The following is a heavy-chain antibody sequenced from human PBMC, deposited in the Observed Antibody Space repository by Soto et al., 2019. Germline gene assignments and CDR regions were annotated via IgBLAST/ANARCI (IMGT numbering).Heavy chain of an antibody. D-gene: IGHD2-2*01. J-gene: IGHJ6*02. CDR2: ISYDGTDE. CDR1: GFSFSSYG. CDR3: ARDRSTSSTDYYYYGMDV. V-gene: IGHV3-30*03. Sequence: PGGSLRLSCAASGFSFSSYGMHWVRQAPGKGLEWVAMISYDGTDEYYADSVKGRFTISRDNSKNAVYLQMNSLRAEDTAVYYCARDRSTSSTDYYYYGMDVWGQGTTVTVSS.